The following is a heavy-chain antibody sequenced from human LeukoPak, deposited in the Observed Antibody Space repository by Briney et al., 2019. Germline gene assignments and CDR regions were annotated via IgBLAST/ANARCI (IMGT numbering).Heavy chain of an antibody. D-gene: IGHD2-2*01. CDR3: ARLLIYCSSTSCHFDY. CDR1: GGSISSSNYY. V-gene: IGHV4-39*01. Sequence: PSETLSLTCTVSGGSISSSNYYWGWIRQPPGKGLEWIGTINYSGITYYNPSLKSRVTISVETSNNQFSLKLSSVTAADTAMYYCARLLIYCSSTSCHFDYWGQGTLVSVSS. CDR2: INYSGIT. J-gene: IGHJ4*02.